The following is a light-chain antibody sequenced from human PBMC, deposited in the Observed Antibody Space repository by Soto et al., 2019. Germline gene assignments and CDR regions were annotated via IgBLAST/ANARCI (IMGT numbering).Light chain of an antibody. V-gene: IGKV1-17*03. CDR3: LQYNSSPLT. J-gene: IGKJ4*01. Sequence: DIQMTQSPSAMSASLGGRVTVTCRASQGISNSLAWFQQKPGKVPQRLIYGASTLQSGAPSRFSGSASGTAFTLTISSLQPEDFATYYCLQYNSSPLTFGGGTKVDI. CDR2: GAS. CDR1: QGISNS.